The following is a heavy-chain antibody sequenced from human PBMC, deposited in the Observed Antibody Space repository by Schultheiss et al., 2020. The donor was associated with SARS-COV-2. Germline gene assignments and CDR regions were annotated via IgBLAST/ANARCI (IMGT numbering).Heavy chain of an antibody. CDR1: GGSFSGYY. J-gene: IGHJ4*02. D-gene: IGHD5-18*01. CDR2: INHSGST. V-gene: IGHV4-34*01. CDR3: ARPGIQLWLQFDY. Sequence: SETLSLTCAVYGGSFSGYYWSWIRQPPGKGLEWIGEINHSGSTNYNPSLKSRVTISVDTSKNQFSLKLSSVTAADTAVYYCARPGIQLWLQFDYWGQGTLVTVSS.